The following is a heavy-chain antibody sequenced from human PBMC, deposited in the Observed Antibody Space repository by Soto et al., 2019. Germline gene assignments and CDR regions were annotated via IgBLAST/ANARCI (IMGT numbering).Heavy chain of an antibody. CDR3: ASPPPYDSSGYYWEIDAFDI. CDR1: GFTFSSYA. Sequence: GGSLRLSCAASGFTFSSYAMSWVRQAPGKGLEWVSAISGSGGSTYYADSVKGRFTISRDNSKNTLYLQMNSLRAEDTAVYYCASPPPYDSSGYYWEIDAFDIWGQGTMVTVSS. J-gene: IGHJ3*02. CDR2: ISGSGGST. D-gene: IGHD3-22*01. V-gene: IGHV3-23*01.